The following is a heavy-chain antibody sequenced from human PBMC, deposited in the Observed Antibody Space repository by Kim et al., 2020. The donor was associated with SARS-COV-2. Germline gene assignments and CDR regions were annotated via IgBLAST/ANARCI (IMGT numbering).Heavy chain of an antibody. CDR2: VSGSGTAT. Sequence: GGSLRLSCAASGFTFYSYAMSWVRQAPGKGLEWVSAVSGSGTATYYTDSVKGRFSISRDNSKNTLYLQVNNLRAEDTAVYYCARESDALDVLGQVTTVTV. CDR3: ARESDALDV. J-gene: IGHJ6*02. CDR1: GFTFYSYA. V-gene: IGHV3-23*01.